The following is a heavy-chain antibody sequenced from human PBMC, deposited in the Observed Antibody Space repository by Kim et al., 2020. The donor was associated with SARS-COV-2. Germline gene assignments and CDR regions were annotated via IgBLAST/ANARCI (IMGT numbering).Heavy chain of an antibody. CDR3: ARRVLRYFDWEGDY. V-gene: IGHV1-18*01. D-gene: IGHD3-9*01. Sequence: QKLQGRVTMTTDTSTSTAYMELRSLRSDDTAVYYCARRVLRYFDWEGDYWGQGTLVTVSS. J-gene: IGHJ4*02.